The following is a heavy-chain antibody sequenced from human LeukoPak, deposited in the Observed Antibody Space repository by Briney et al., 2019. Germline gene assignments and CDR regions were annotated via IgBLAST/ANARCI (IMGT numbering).Heavy chain of an antibody. J-gene: IGHJ6*03. CDR2: IIGSGSYT. D-gene: IGHD3-22*01. Sequence: GGSLRLSCAASGFTFSKYAVSCVRQARGRGLDWVSGIIGSGSYTYYEDSVKGQSNISKENPKNTLYLQMNRLRAEETAVNYWEKREKGQYNDSSGYYNEYYFYYIDVWGKGTPVIVSS. CDR3: EKREKGQYNDSSGYYNEYYFYYIDV. CDR1: GFTFSKYA. V-gene: IGHV3-23*01.